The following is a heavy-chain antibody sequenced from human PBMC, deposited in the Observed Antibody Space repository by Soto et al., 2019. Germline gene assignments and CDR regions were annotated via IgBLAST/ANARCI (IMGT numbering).Heavy chain of an antibody. CDR2: IYKSATT. CDR3: ARGRYCLTGRCFPNWFDS. D-gene: IGHD2-15*01. V-gene: IGHV4-30-4*01. CDR1: GDSISTDDYF. J-gene: IGHJ5*01. Sequence: QVQLLESGPGLVKPSQTLSLTCSVSGDSISTDDYFWAWVRQPPGQALEYIGYIYKSATTYYNPSFESRVAISLDTSKSQFSLNVTSLTAADTAVYFCARGRYCLTGRCFPNWFDSWGQGTLVTVSS.